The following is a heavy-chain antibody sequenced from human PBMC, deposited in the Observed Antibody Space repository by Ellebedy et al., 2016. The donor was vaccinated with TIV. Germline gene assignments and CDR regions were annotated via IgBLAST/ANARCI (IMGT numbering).Heavy chain of an antibody. CDR2: INPSTGST. J-gene: IGHJ4*02. Sequence: AASVKVFCKASGCTFSSYAISWVRQAPGQGLEWMGIINPSTGSTTYAQKLQGRLTMTRDTSTSTVYMELSSLRSEDTAVYYWARARSSGWLHTPDYWGQGLLVTVSS. V-gene: IGHV1-46*04. CDR3: ARARSSGWLHTPDY. D-gene: IGHD6-19*01. CDR1: GCTFSSYA.